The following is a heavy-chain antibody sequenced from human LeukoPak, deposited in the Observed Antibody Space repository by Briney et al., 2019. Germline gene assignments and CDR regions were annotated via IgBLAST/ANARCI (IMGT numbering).Heavy chain of an antibody. D-gene: IGHD6-19*01. CDR3: ATDLRSGLGVDY. Sequence: ASVKVSCTVSGYTLTELSMHWVRQAPGKGLEWMGGIDPEDGETIYAQKFQGRVTMTEDTSTDTAYMELSSLRSEDTAVYYCATDLRSGLGVDYWGEGGLVTDSS. V-gene: IGHV1-24*01. CDR2: IDPEDGET. CDR1: GYTLTELS. J-gene: IGHJ4*02.